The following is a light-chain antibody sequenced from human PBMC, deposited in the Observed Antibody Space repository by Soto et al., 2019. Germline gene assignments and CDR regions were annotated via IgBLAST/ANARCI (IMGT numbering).Light chain of an antibody. V-gene: IGKV3-15*01. Sequence: EIVMTQSPATLSVSPGERATLSCRASQSVSSNLAWYQQKPGQAPRLLIYGASTRATGIPARFSGSGSGTEFTLTISSLQSEDFAVYYCQQYYNWPPHTFGQGTKVDIK. J-gene: IGKJ2*01. CDR2: GAS. CDR1: QSVSSN. CDR3: QQYYNWPPHT.